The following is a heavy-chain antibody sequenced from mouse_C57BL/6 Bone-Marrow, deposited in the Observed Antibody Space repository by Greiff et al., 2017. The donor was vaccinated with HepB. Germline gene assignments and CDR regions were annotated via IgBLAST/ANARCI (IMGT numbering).Heavy chain of an antibody. V-gene: IGHV1-61*01. D-gene: IGHD1-1*01. Sequence: QVQLQQSGAELVRPGSSVKLSCKASGYTFTSYWMDWVKQRPGQGLEWIGNIYPSDSETHYNQKFKDKATLTVDKSSSTAYMQLSSLTSEDSAVYYCARLYYGSSYCYAMDYWGQGTSVTVSS. CDR2: IYPSDSET. J-gene: IGHJ4*01. CDR3: ARLYYGSSYCYAMDY. CDR1: GYTFTSYW.